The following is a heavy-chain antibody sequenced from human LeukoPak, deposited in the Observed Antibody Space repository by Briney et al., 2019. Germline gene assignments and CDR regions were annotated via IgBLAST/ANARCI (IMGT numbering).Heavy chain of an antibody. V-gene: IGHV3-21*01. CDR3: ARDGYSYGTDLQSDY. J-gene: IGHJ4*02. CDR1: GFTFSSYS. CDR2: ISSSSSYI. D-gene: IGHD5-18*01. Sequence: GGSLRLSCAASGFTFSSYSMNWVRQAPGKGLEGVSSISSSSSYIYYADSVKGRFTISRDNAKNSLYLQMNSLRAEDTAVYYCARDGYSYGTDLQSDYWGQGTLVTVSS.